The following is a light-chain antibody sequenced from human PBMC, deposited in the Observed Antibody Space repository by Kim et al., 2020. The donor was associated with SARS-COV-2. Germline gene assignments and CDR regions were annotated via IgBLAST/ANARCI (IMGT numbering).Light chain of an antibody. CDR1: QSFNSW. CDR2: DVS. Sequence: DIRMTQSPSTLSASVGDRVTITCRASQSFNSWLAWFQQKPGKAPKLLISDVSTLESGVPSRFTGSGSGTEFTLTITSLQPDDFATYYCQQYKSYPWTFGQGTKVDIK. J-gene: IGKJ1*01. V-gene: IGKV1-5*01. CDR3: QQYKSYPWT.